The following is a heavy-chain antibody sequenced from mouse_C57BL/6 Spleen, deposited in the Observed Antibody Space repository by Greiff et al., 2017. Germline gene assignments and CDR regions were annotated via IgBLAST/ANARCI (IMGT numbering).Heavy chain of an antibody. J-gene: IGHJ2*01. CDR3: ARSPWFDY. V-gene: IGHV1-82*01. Sequence: QVQLQQSGPELVKPGASVKISCKASGYAFSSSWMHWVKQRPGKGLEWIGRIYPGDGDTNYNGKFKGKATLTADKSSSTAYMELSSLTSEDSAVYFCARSPWFDYWGQGTTLTVSS. CDR1: GYAFSSSW. CDR2: IYPGDGDT.